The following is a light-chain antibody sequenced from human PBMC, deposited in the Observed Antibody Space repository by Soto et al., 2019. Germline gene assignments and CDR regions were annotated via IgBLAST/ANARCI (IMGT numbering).Light chain of an antibody. Sequence: EIVMTQSPATLSVSPGERVTLSCRASQSVSNNLAWYLQKPGQAPRLLIYGATATATGIPARFSGSGSGTEFTLTISSLQSEDFAVYYCQQHNDWPLTFGGGTKVEIK. J-gene: IGKJ4*01. CDR1: QSVSNN. V-gene: IGKV3-15*01. CDR3: QQHNDWPLT. CDR2: GAT.